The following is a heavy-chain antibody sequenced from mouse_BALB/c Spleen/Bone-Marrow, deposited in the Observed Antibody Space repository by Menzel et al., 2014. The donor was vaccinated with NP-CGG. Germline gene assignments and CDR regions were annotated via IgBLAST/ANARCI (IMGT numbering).Heavy chain of an antibody. Sequence: EVQLQQSGTVLARPGASVKMSCKASSYSFTSYWMHWVKQRPGQGLEWIGAIYPGNSDTSYNQKFKGKAKLTAVTSASTAYMELSSLTNEDSAVYYCTRFLYYYGSREGDHAMDYWDQGTSVTVSS. CDR1: SYSFTSYW. CDR3: TRFLYYYGSREGDHAMDY. CDR2: IYPGNSDT. D-gene: IGHD1-1*01. V-gene: IGHV1-5*01. J-gene: IGHJ4*01.